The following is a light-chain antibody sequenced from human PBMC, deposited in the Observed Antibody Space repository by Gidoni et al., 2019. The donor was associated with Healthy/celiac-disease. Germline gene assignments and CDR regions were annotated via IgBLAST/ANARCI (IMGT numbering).Light chain of an antibody. Sequence: EIVMTQSPATLSVSPGERATLSCRASQSVSSNLAWYQQKPGQAPRHLIYGASTSATGIPARFSGSGSGTEFTLTISSLQSEDFAVYYCQQYNNWPRTFXXXTKVEIK. CDR2: GAS. CDR1: QSVSSN. J-gene: IGKJ1*01. CDR3: QQYNNWPRT. V-gene: IGKV3-15*01.